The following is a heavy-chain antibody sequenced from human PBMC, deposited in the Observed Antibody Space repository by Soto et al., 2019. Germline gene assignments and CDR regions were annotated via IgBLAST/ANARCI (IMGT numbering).Heavy chain of an antibody. V-gene: IGHV4-61*01. J-gene: IGHJ5*01. Sequence: PSETQSVTCNVSGDSVSSGYYYWSWIRQPPGKGLEWIGYIYYIGNTNYRPSTKSRVAISLDTSHNQFSLKLASVTSADGDVYSCARTPGDTYMNYWFDHWGQGNLAT. CDR3: ARTPGDTYMNYWFDH. CDR1: GDSVSSGYYY. CDR2: IYYIGNT. D-gene: IGHD1-1*01.